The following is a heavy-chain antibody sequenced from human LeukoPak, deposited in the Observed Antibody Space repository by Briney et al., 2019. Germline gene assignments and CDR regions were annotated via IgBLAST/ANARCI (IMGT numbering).Heavy chain of an antibody. D-gene: IGHD3-22*01. CDR1: GGTFRSYA. V-gene: IGHV1-69*13. CDR3: ARGDSSGYFFDY. J-gene: IGHJ4*02. CDR2: IIPIFGTA. Sequence: SVKVSCKASGGTFRSYAISWVRQAPGQGLEWMGGIIPIFGTANYAQKFQGRVTITADESTSTAYMELSSLRSEDTAVYYCARGDSSGYFFDYWGQGTLVTVSS.